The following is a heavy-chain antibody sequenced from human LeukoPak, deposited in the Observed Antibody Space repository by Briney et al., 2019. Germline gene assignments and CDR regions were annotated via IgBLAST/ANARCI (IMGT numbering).Heavy chain of an antibody. CDR1: GGSFSGYY. J-gene: IGHJ5*02. CDR2: INHSGST. D-gene: IGHD6-19*01. Sequence: PSETLSLTCAVYGGSFSGYYWSWIRQPPGKGLEWIGEINHSGSTNYNPSLKSRVTISVDTSKNQFSLKLSSVTAADTAVYYCARALSSGWYLWFDPWGQGTLVTVSS. CDR3: ARALSSGWYLWFDP. V-gene: IGHV4-34*01.